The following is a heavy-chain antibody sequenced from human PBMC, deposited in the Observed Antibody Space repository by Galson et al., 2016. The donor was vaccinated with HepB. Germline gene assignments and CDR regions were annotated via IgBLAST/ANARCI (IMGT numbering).Heavy chain of an antibody. CDR1: GFTFNRRG. V-gene: IGHV3-30*03. Sequence: SLRLSCAASGFTFNRRGMHWVRQAPGKGLEWVAANKQDGSGNFYAVSVKGRFTISRDNSNSMLFLQMSSLRADDTAVYYCARRHEYCPPVGCSVDDWGQGTLVSVSS. D-gene: IGHD2/OR15-2a*01. J-gene: IGHJ4*02. CDR2: NKQDGSGN. CDR3: ARRHEYCPPVGCSVDD.